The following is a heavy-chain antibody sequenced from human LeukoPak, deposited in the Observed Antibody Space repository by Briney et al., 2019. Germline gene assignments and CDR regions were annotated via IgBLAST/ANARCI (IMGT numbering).Heavy chain of an antibody. Sequence: GGSLRLSCTASGFTFSSYGMHWVRQAPGKGLEWVAVMSHDGSNKYYADSVKGRFTISRDNSKDTLYLQMNSLRAEDTAVYHCARHGDDFGVDYWGQGTLVTVSS. CDR3: ARHGDDFGVDY. D-gene: IGHD4-17*01. V-gene: IGHV3-30*03. CDR1: GFTFSSYG. J-gene: IGHJ4*02. CDR2: MSHDGSNK.